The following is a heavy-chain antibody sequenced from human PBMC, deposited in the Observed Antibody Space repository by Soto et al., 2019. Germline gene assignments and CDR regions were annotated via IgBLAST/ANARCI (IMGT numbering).Heavy chain of an antibody. Sequence: GGSLRLSCAASGLTFSNYWMSWVRQAPGKGLEWVANIKQDGSEQYYSDSVKGRFTISRDNAKNSLYLQMNSLRAEDTAVYYCAADRPPENRLPGSWGQGSLVSVSS. J-gene: IGHJ5*02. D-gene: IGHD3-16*01. CDR2: IKQDGSEQ. CDR1: GLTFSNYW. V-gene: IGHV3-7*01. CDR3: AADRPPENRLPGS.